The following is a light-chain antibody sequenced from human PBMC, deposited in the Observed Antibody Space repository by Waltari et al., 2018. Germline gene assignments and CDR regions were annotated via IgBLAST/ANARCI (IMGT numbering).Light chain of an antibody. J-gene: IGKJ1*01. CDR3: QHYVSLPVT. V-gene: IGKV3-20*01. CDR1: QSVGRY. CDR2: DAS. Sequence: EMVLTQSPGTLSLSPGERATLSCRVSQSVGRYLAWYQQKPVQAPRLLIYDASSGATGIPDRFSGGWSGTDFSLTISRLEPEDFAAYHCQHYVSLPVTFGQGTKVEIK.